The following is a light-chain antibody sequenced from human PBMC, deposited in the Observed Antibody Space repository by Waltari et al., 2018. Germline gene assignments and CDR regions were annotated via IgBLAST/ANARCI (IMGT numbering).Light chain of an antibody. V-gene: IGLV2-23*01. CDR3: CSYAGSRRV. Sequence: QSALTQPASVSGSPGQSITISCTGTSSDVGSYNLVSWYQQHPVKAPNLMIYGGSKRPAGVSNRFSGSKSGNTASLTISGLQAEDEADYYCCSYAGSRRVFGGGTKLTVL. CDR1: SSDVGSYNL. J-gene: IGLJ3*02. CDR2: GGS.